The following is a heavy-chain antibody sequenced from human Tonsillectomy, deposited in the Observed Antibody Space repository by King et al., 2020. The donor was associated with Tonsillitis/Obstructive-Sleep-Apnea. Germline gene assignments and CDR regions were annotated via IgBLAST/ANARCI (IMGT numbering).Heavy chain of an antibody. CDR2: ISYDGSKK. D-gene: IGHD3-10*01. CDR1: GFTFSSYG. J-gene: IGHJ6*02. Sequence: VQLVGSGRGVVQPGRSLRLSCAASGFTFSSYGMHWVRQAPGKGLEWVAIISYDGSKKCCADSVKGRFTISRDNSKNTLYLQMNSLRAEDTAVYYCAKDWYYLDVWGQGTTVTVSS. CDR3: AKDWYYLDV. V-gene: IGHV3-30*18.